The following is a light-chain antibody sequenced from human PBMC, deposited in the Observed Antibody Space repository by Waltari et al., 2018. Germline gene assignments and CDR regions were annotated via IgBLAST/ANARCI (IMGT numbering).Light chain of an antibody. Sequence: QSALTQPASVSGSPGQSITISCTGTSSDVGFYDFVSGFQQHPGKAPKVMIYKVNNRPSGVSSRFSGSKSANTASRTSSGLQAEDEADYYCSSYTRRSYWVFGGGTQLTVL. CDR3: SSYTRRSYWV. CDR1: SSDVGFYDF. CDR2: KVN. J-gene: IGLJ3*02. V-gene: IGLV2-14*01.